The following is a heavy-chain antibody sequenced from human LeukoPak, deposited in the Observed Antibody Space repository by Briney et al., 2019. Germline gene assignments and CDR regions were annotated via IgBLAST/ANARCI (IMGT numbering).Heavy chain of an antibody. CDR3: AKDSATTPTYYYYGMDV. D-gene: IGHD1-7*01. J-gene: IGHJ6*02. CDR1: GFTFSNYW. V-gene: IGHV3-7*01. Sequence: GGSLRLSCAASGFTFSNYWMSWVRQAPGKGLEWVANIKQDGSDKYYVDSVKGRFTISRDNAKNSLSLQMNSLRAEDTAVYYCAKDSATTPTYYYYGMDVWGQGTTVTVSS. CDR2: IKQDGSDK.